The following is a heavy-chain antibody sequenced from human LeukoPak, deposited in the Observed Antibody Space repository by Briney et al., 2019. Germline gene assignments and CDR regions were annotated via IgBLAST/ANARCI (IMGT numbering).Heavy chain of an antibody. Sequence: GGSLRLSCAASGFTFSSYAMHWVRQAPGKGLEWVAVISYDGSNKYYADSVKGRLTISRDNSKNTLFLQMNSLRPEDTAIYYCAREEPPYSRNWFFFFGYWGQGTLVTVSS. J-gene: IGHJ4*02. CDR2: ISYDGSNK. CDR3: AREEPPYSRNWFFFFGY. V-gene: IGHV3-30*04. CDR1: GFTFSSYA. D-gene: IGHD6-13*01.